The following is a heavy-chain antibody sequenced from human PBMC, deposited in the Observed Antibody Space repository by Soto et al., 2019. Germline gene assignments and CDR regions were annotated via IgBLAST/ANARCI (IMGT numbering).Heavy chain of an antibody. Sequence: GGSLRLSCAASGFTFSSYSMNWVRQAPGKGLEWVSSISGSSSYIYYADSVKGRFTISRDNAKNSLYLQMNSLRAEDTAVYYCARDPYYYDSSGYDEYFQHWGQGTLVTVSS. V-gene: IGHV3-21*01. CDR3: ARDPYYYDSSGYDEYFQH. D-gene: IGHD3-22*01. CDR2: ISGSSSYI. CDR1: GFTFSSYS. J-gene: IGHJ1*01.